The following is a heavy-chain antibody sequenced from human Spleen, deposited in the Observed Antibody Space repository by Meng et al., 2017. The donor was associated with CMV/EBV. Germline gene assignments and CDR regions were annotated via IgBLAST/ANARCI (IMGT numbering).Heavy chain of an antibody. CDR1: GFTFGDYA. Sequence: GESLKISCTASGFTFGDYAMSWVRQAPGKGLEWVGFIRSKAYGGTTEYAASVKGRFTISRDDSKSIAYLQMNSLKTEDTAVYYCARGSPATRYFDLWGRGTLVTVSS. CDR3: ARGSPATRYFDL. D-gene: IGHD1-1*01. CDR2: IRSKAYGGTT. V-gene: IGHV3-49*04. J-gene: IGHJ2*01.